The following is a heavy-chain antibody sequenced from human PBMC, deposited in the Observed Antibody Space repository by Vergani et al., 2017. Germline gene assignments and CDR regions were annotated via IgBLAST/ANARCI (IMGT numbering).Heavy chain of an antibody. V-gene: IGHV4-31*03. CDR1: GGSISSGGYY. J-gene: IGHJ5*02. D-gene: IGHD3-3*01. Sequence: QVQLQESGPGLVKPSQTLCLSCTVSGGSISSGGYYWSWIRQHPGKGLEWIGYIYYSGSTYYNPSLKSRVTISVDTSKNQFSLKLSSVTAADTAVYYCARRIXRLCWSVYSNWFDPWGQGTLVTVSS. CDR2: IYYSGST. CDR3: ARRIXRLCWSVYSNWFDP.